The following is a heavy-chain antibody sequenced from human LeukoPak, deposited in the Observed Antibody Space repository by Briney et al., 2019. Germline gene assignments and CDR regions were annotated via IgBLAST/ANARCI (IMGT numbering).Heavy chain of an antibody. CDR3: AGGARRQQPFDY. Sequence: TGGSLRLSCAASGFTFAGYWISWVRQAPGKGLEWVANIKQDASEEYYVDSVKGRFTISRDNAKNSLYLQMNSLRAEDTAVYYCAGGARRQQPFDYWGQGTLVTVSS. D-gene: IGHD6-13*01. CDR2: IKQDASEE. V-gene: IGHV3-7*04. CDR1: GFTFAGYW. J-gene: IGHJ4*02.